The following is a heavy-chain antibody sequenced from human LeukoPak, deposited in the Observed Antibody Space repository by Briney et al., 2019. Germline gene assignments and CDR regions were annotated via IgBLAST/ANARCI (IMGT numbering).Heavy chain of an antibody. D-gene: IGHD4-17*01. V-gene: IGHV1-2*04. J-gene: IGHJ3*02. CDR3: AREGTTVTSYDAFDI. Sequence: ASVKVSCKASEYTFTGYYMHWVRQAPGQGLEWMGWINPNSGGTNYAQKFQGWVTMTRDTSISTAYMELSRLRSDDTAVYYCAREGTTVTSYDAFDIWGQGTMVTVSS. CDR2: INPNSGGT. CDR1: EYTFTGYY.